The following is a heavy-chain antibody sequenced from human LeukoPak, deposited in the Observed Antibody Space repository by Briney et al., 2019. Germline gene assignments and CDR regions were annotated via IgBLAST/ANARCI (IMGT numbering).Heavy chain of an antibody. V-gene: IGHV3-7*03. J-gene: IGHJ4*02. CDR1: GFTFGKYW. CDR2: IKLDGSEK. Sequence: GGSLRLSCVASGFTFGKYWMCWVRQAPGKGLEWVANIKLDGSEKNYVDSVKGRFTISRDNTKNPLYLQMNSLRAEDTAVFYCARDQYDTWSRRGNFDSWGQGTLVIVSS. CDR3: ARDQYDTWSRRGNFDS. D-gene: IGHD3-3*01.